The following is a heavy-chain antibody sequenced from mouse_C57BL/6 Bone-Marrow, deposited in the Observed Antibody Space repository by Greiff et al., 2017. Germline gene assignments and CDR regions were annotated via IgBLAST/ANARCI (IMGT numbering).Heavy chain of an antibody. Sequence: EVKLMESGGVLVKPGGSLKLSCAASGFTFSSYGMSWVRQTPDKRLEWVATISSGGSYTYYPDSVKGRFTISRDNAKNTLYLQLSSLKSEDTAMYYCAREGFDYWGQGTTLTVSS. CDR3: AREGFDY. J-gene: IGHJ2*01. CDR1: GFTFSSYG. CDR2: ISSGGSYT. V-gene: IGHV5-6*01.